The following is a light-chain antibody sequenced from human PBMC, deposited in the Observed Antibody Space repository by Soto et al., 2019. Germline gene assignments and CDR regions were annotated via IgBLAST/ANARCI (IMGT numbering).Light chain of an antibody. CDR2: AAS. Sequence: DSQMTQSPSSLSASVRDRVTITCRASQNISSYLNWYQQKPGKAPNLLIYAASSLQSGVPSRFSGSGSGTDFTLTISSLQPEDFATYYCQQSYSTPRTFGQGTKVDIK. J-gene: IGKJ1*01. CDR1: QNISSY. V-gene: IGKV1-39*01. CDR3: QQSYSTPRT.